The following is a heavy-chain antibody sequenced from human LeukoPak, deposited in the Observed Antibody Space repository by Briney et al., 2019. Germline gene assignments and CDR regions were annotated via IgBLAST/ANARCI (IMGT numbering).Heavy chain of an antibody. CDR2: IYYSGST. J-gene: IGHJ6*03. D-gene: IGHD3-22*01. Sequence: SETLSLTCTVSGGSISSSSYYWSWIRQPPGKGLEWIANIYYSGSTNYNPSLKSRVTISVDTSKNQFSLKLSSVTAADTAVYYCTRGSIAYYYMDVWGKGTTVTISS. CDR3: TRGSIAYYYMDV. V-gene: IGHV4-61*01. CDR1: GGSISSSSYY.